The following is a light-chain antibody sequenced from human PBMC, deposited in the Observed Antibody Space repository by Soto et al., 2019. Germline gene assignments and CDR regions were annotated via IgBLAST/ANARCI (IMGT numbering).Light chain of an antibody. J-gene: IGLJ2*01. V-gene: IGLV2-14*01. CDR1: SSDVGDYNH. CDR2: DVS. CDR3: SSYPSSTAPVV. Sequence: QSALTQPASVSGSPGQSITISCTGTSSDVGDYNHVSWYQQNTGKAPKVIIFDVSNRPSGVSNRFSGSKSGNTASLTISGLQAEDEADYYCSSYPSSTAPVVFGGGTKLTVL.